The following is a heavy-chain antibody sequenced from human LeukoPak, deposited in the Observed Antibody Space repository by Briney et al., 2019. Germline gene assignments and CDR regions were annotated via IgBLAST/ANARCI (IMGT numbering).Heavy chain of an antibody. Sequence: GGSLRLSCAASGFTFSNYAVHWVRQAPGKGLEWVAVISYDGSNKYYADSVKGRFTISRDNSKNTLYLQMNSLRAEDTAVYYCARDDWEYSSGYSPMDYWGQGTLVTVSS. J-gene: IGHJ4*02. D-gene: IGHD3-22*01. CDR2: ISYDGSNK. V-gene: IGHV3-30-3*01. CDR3: ARDDWEYSSGYSPMDY. CDR1: GFTFSNYA.